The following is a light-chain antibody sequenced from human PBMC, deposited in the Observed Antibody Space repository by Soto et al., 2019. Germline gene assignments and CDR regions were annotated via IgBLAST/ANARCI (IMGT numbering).Light chain of an antibody. CDR3: QHANSFPLT. CDR2: TVS. Sequence: DIQMTQSPSSVSASVGDRVTITCRASQGISSWLAWYQKKPGKDPKLLIYTVSSLQSGAPSRCSASGSGTDNTLTISSLQTEDFATYYCQHANSFPLTFGGGTMVVIK. V-gene: IGKV1-12*01. CDR1: QGISSW. J-gene: IGKJ4*01.